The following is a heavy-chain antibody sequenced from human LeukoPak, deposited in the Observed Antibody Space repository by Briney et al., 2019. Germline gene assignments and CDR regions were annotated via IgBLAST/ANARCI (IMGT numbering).Heavy chain of an antibody. Sequence: GGSLRLSCAASEFSVGSNYMTWVRQAPGKGLEWVSFIYSGTIHYSDSVKGRFTISRDNSKNTLYLQMNSLRAEDTAVYYCARDREGASFNDYWGQGTLVTVSS. V-gene: IGHV3-66*03. CDR2: IYSGTI. J-gene: IGHJ4*02. CDR3: ARDREGASFNDY. CDR1: EFSVGSNY.